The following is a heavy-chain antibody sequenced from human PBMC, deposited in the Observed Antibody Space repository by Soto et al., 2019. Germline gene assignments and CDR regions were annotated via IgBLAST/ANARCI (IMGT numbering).Heavy chain of an antibody. J-gene: IGHJ6*02. V-gene: IGHV2-70*01. CDR2: IDWHDDK. Sequence: SGPTLVNPTQTLTLTCTFSGFSLSTSGMCVSWIRQPPGKALEWLALIDWHDDKYYSTSLRTRLTISKDTSKNQVVLTMTNMDPVDTATYYCARISSGYYDSSGYSVREYYYYGMDVWGQGTTVTVSS. CDR1: GFSLSTSGMC. D-gene: IGHD3-22*01. CDR3: ARISSGYYDSSGYSVREYYYYGMDV.